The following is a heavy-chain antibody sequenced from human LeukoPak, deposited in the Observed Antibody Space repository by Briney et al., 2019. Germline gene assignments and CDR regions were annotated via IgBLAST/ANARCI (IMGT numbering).Heavy chain of an antibody. J-gene: IGHJ4*02. D-gene: IGHD3-3*01. V-gene: IGHV1-18*01. Sequence: ASVKVSCKASGYTFTSYGISWVRQAPGQGLEWMGWISAYNGNTNYAQKLQGRVTTTTDTSTSTAYMELRSRRSDDTAVYYCARVGLGVVIRGYYWGQGTLVTVSS. CDR1: GYTFTSYG. CDR2: ISAYNGNT. CDR3: ARVGLGVVIRGYY.